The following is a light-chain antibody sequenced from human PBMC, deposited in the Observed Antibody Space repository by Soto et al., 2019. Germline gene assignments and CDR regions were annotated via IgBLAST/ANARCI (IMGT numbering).Light chain of an antibody. CDR2: DGS. V-gene: IGKV3-11*01. CDR3: QQRSNWPS. J-gene: IGKJ5*01. CDR1: QSVSSY. Sequence: EIVLTQSPATLSLSPGERATLSCRASQSVSSYLAWYQQKPGQAPRLLIYDGSNRATGIPARFSGSGSGTDFTLTISSLEPEDVAVYYCQQRSNWPSFGQGTRLEMK.